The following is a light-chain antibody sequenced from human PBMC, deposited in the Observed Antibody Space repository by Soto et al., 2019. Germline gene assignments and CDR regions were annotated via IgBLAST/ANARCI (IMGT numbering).Light chain of an antibody. V-gene: IGKV1-33*01. Sequence: DIQMTQSPSSLSASVGDRVTITCQASQDISNYLNWYQPKPGKPPKLLIYDASNLETGVPSRFSGSGSGTDFTFTISSLQPEDIATYYCHQYDNRFGGGTKV. J-gene: IGKJ4*01. CDR1: QDISNY. CDR2: DAS. CDR3: HQYDNR.